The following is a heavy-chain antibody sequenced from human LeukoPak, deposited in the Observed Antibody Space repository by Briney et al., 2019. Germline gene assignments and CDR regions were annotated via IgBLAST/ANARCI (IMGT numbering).Heavy chain of an antibody. V-gene: IGHV1-69*13. J-gene: IGHJ4*02. CDR2: IIPILGTA. CDR3: ARVTYYDFWSGYDYFDY. D-gene: IGHD3-3*01. CDR1: GGTFSSYA. Sequence: SVKVSCKASGGTFSSYAISWVRQAPGQGLEWMGGIIPILGTANYAQKFQGRVTITADESTSTAYMELSSLRSEDTAVYYCARVTYYDFWSGYDYFDYWGQGILVTVSS.